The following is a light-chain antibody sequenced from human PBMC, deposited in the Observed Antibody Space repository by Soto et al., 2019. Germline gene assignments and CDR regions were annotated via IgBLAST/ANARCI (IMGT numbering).Light chain of an antibody. V-gene: IGKV3-15*01. J-gene: IGKJ5*01. Sequence: EIVMTQSPASVSVSPGERATLSCRASQSVSSDLAWYQQKPGQAPRLLIFAASTRATGIPARFSGSGYGTEFTLTISSLQSEDFAVYFCQQYNNWPPITFGQGTRLEI. CDR3: QQYNNWPPIT. CDR2: AAS. CDR1: QSVSSD.